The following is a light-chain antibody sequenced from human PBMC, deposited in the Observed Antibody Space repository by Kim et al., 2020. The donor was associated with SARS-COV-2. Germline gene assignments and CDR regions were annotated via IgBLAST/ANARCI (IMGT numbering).Light chain of an antibody. CDR1: SLRSYY. CDR3: NSRASSVNHVV. Sequence: SSELTQDPAVSVALGQTVRITCQGDSLRSYYASWYQQKPGQAPLLVIYDKNNRPSGIPDRFSGSSSGNTASLTITGAQAEDEADYYCNSRASSVNHVVFG. V-gene: IGLV3-19*01. CDR2: DKN. J-gene: IGLJ3*02.